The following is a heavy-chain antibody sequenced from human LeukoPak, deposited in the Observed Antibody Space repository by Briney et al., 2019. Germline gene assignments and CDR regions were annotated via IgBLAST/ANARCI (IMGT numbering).Heavy chain of an antibody. CDR1: GGSISSGDYY. J-gene: IGHJ6*04. Sequence: PSETLSLTCTVSGGSISSGDYYWSWIRQPPGKGLEWIGYIYYSGSTYYNPSLKSRVTISVDTSKNQFSLKLSSVTAADTAVYYCARDLKEWLVPPYYYYGMDVWGKGTTVTVSS. CDR2: IYYSGST. D-gene: IGHD6-19*01. V-gene: IGHV4-30-4*02. CDR3: ARDLKEWLVPPYYYYGMDV.